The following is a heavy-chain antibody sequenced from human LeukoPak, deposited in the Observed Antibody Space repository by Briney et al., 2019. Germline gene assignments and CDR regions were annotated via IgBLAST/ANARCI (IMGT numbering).Heavy chain of an antibody. CDR3: AKSYILVVPAATSFDY. D-gene: IGHD2-2*01. CDR2: ISGSGGST. CDR1: GFPFSSYA. J-gene: IGHJ4*02. V-gene: IGHV3-23*01. Sequence: GGSLRLSCAASGFPFSSYAMSWVRQAPGKGLEWVSAISGSGGSTYYADSVKGRFTISRDNSKNTLYLQMNSLRAEDTAVYYCAKSYILVVPAATSFDYWGQGTLVTVSS.